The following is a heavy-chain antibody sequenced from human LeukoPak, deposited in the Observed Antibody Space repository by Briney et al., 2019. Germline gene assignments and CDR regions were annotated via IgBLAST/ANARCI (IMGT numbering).Heavy chain of an antibody. CDR2: ISSSSSYI. CDR1: GFTFSSYS. D-gene: IGHD1-26*01. V-gene: IGHV3-21*01. CDR3: ARDLLYSGSYYSPYYFDY. J-gene: IGHJ4*02. Sequence: GGFLRLSCAASGFTFSSYSMNWVRQAPGKGLEWVSSISSSSSYIYYADSVKGRFTISRDNAKNSLYLQMNSLRAEDTAVYYCARDLLYSGSYYSPYYFDYWGQGTLVTVSS.